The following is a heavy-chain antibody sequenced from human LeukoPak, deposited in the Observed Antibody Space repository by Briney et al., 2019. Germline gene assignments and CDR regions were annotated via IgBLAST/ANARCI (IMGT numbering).Heavy chain of an antibody. Sequence: SETLSLTCTVSGGAIISDNFYCGWVRQPPGKGLEWVGSINYSGTPYYNPSLRSRVSISVDTSRTQFFLRLNSVTAADTAVYYCGRLFDSWGQGILVTVSS. V-gene: IGHV4-39*01. CDR1: GGAIISDNFY. CDR2: INYSGTP. CDR3: GRLFDS. J-gene: IGHJ4*02.